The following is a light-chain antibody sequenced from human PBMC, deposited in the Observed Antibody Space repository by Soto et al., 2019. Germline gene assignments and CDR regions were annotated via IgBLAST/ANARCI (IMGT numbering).Light chain of an antibody. CDR3: AAWDDSLSGQV. J-gene: IGLJ1*01. V-gene: IGLV1-47*02. CDR1: SSNIGSNY. CDR2: SNN. Sequence: QSALTQPPSASGTAGQRVTISCSGSSSNIGSNYVYWYQQLPGTAPKLLIYSNNQRPSGVPDRFSGSKSGTSASLAISGLRSEDEADYYCAAWDDSLSGQVFGTGTKVT.